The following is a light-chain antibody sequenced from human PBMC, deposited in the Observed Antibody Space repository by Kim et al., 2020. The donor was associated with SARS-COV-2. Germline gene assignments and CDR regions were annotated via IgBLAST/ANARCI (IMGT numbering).Light chain of an antibody. CDR2: QDS. J-gene: IGLJ1*01. CDR3: QSWDSSTPNYV. Sequence: PGRKTSITCYRSNLGDQYVSWYQQKPSPSPAAVILQDSQRPSATPERFSVSSSGNTATLTISGTKAMHEADYFCQSWDSSTPNYVFGAGTKVTIL. CDR1: NLGDQY. V-gene: IGLV3-1*01.